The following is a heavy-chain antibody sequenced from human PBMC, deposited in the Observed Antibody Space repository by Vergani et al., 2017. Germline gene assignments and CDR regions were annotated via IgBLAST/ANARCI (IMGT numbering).Heavy chain of an antibody. J-gene: IGHJ2*01. D-gene: IGHD2-15*01. V-gene: IGHV3-15*01. Sequence: EVQLVESGGGLVKPGGSLRLSCAASGFTFSNAWMSWVRQAPGKGLEWVGRIKSKTDGGTTDYAAPVKGRFTISRDDSKNTLYLQMNSRKTEDTAVYYCARKSSVDATPSYWYFDLWGRGTLVTVSS. CDR3: ARKSSVDATPSYWYFDL. CDR2: IKSKTDGGTT. CDR1: GFTFSNAW.